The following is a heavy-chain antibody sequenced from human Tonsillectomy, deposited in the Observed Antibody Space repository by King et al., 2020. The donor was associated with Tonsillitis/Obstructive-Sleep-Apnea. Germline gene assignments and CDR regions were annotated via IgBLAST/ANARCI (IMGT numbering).Heavy chain of an antibody. CDR2: IYYSGST. CDR1: GGSVSSGSYY. J-gene: IGHJ4*02. Sequence: VQLQESGPGLVKPSETLSLTCTVSGGSVSSGSYYWSWIRQPPGKGLEWIGYIYYSGSTNYIPSLKSRVTISVDTSKNQFSLKLSSLTAADTAVYYCTRDFCSSTSCYSEYWGQGTLVTVSS. V-gene: IGHV4-61*01. CDR3: TRDFCSSTSCYSEY. D-gene: IGHD2-2*02.